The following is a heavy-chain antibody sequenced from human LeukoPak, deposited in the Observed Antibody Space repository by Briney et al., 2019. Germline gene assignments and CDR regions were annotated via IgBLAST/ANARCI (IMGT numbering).Heavy chain of an antibody. CDR2: ISRDSLYI. CDR3: AELGITMIGGV. Sequence: PGGSLRLSCAASTFTFSSYNMHWVRQAPGKGLEWVSSISRDSLYIYYSDSVKGRFTISRDNAKNSLYLQMNSLRAEDTAVYYCAELGITMIGGVWGKGTTVTISS. D-gene: IGHD3-10*02. V-gene: IGHV3-21*01. J-gene: IGHJ6*04. CDR1: TFTFSSYN.